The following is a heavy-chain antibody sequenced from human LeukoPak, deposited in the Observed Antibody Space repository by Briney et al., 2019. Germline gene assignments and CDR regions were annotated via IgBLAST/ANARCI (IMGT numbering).Heavy chain of an antibody. J-gene: IGHJ4*02. D-gene: IGHD3-22*01. CDR1: GASISSYY. Sequence: SETLSLTCTVSGASISSYYWTWIRQPPGKGLEWIGYIYYSRSTNYNPSLKSRVTISVDTSKNQFSLKLSSVTAADTAVYYCARETPDYYDSSGYYSYYFDYWGQGTLVTVSS. V-gene: IGHV4-59*01. CDR2: IYYSRST. CDR3: ARETPDYYDSSGYYSYYFDY.